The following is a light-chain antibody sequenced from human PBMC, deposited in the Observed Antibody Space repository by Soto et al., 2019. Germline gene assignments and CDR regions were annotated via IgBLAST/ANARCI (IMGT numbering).Light chain of an antibody. J-gene: IGKJ1*01. CDR2: AAS. CDR1: QGISNY. Sequence: DIQMTQSPSSLSASVGDRVTITCRASQGISNYLAWYQQKPGKVPKLLIYAASTLQSGVPSRFSGSGSGPDFTRTISSLQPEDVATDYCQKYNSAPPWTFGQGTKVEIK. CDR3: QKYNSAPPWT. V-gene: IGKV1-27*01.